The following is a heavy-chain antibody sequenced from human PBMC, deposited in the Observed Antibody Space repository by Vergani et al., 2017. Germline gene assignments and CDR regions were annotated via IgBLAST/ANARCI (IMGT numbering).Heavy chain of an antibody. CDR1: GGSISSSSYY. V-gene: IGHV4-39*07. Sequence: QLQLQESGPGLVKPSETLSLTCTVSGGSISSSSYYWGWIRQPPGKGLKWIGEINHSGSTNYNPSLKSRVTISVDTSKNQFSLKLSSVTAADTAVYYCARRAQVVTTIYYYYYGMDVWGQGTTVTVSS. CDR3: ARRAQVVTTIYYYYYGMDV. J-gene: IGHJ6*02. D-gene: IGHD3-22*01. CDR2: INHSGST.